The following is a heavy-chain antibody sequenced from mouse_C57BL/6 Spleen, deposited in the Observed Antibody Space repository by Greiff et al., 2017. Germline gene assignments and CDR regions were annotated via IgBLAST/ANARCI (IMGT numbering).Heavy chain of an antibody. V-gene: IGHV1-82*01. CDR3: AREGSFAY. Sequence: QVQLQESGPELVKPGASVKISCKASGYAFSSSWMNWVKQRPGKGLEWIGRIYPGDGDTNYNGKFKGKATLTADKSSSTAYMQLSSLTSEDSAVYFCAREGSFAYWGQGTLVTVSA. J-gene: IGHJ3*01. D-gene: IGHD3-3*01. CDR1: GYAFSSSW. CDR2: IYPGDGDT.